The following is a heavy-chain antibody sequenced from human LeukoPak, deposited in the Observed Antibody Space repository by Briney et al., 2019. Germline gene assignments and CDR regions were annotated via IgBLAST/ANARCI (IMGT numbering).Heavy chain of an antibody. CDR2: INPNSGGT. CDR3: ARDLVAVAGTPLWHFDY. J-gene: IGHJ4*02. Sequence: ASVKVSCKASGYTFTGYYMHWVRQAPGQGLEWMGWINPNSGGTNYAQKFQGRVTMTRDTSISTAYMELSRLRSDDTAVYYCARDLVAVAGTPLWHFDYWGQGTLVTASS. V-gene: IGHV1-2*02. CDR1: GYTFTGYY. D-gene: IGHD6-19*01.